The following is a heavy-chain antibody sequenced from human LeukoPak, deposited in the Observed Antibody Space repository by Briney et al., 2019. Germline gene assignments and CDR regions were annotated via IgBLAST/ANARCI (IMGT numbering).Heavy chain of an antibody. CDR3: AKDRGYYGSGNPTTYFDY. Sequence: TGRSLRRSCAASGFTFSSYGMHWVRQAPGKGLEWVAVISYDGSNKYYADSVKGRFTISRDNSKNTLYLQMNSLRAEDTAVYYCAKDRGYYGSGNPTTYFDYWGQGTLVTVSS. CDR2: ISYDGSNK. J-gene: IGHJ4*02. CDR1: GFTFSSYG. V-gene: IGHV3-30*18. D-gene: IGHD3-10*01.